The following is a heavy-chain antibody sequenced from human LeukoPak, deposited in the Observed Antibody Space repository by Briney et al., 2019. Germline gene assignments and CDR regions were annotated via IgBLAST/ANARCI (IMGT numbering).Heavy chain of an antibody. Sequence: GGSLRLSCAASGFTFSTFSMNWVRQAPGKGLEWVSYISSSDSTIYYADSVKGRFTISRDNAKNSLYLQMNSLRAGDTAVYYCARTIEMATISYFDYWGQGTLVTVSS. CDR2: ISSSDSTI. V-gene: IGHV3-48*04. CDR3: ARTIEMATISYFDY. CDR1: GFTFSTFS. D-gene: IGHD5-24*01. J-gene: IGHJ4*02.